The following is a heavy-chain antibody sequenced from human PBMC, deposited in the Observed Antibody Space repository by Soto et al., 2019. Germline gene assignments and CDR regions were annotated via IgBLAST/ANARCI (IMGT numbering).Heavy chain of an antibody. Sequence: QVQLVQSGAEVKKPGSSVTVACKASGGTFSSYFINWVRQAPGQGLEWVGGIIPVFGTTNYGEKFKGRVTITAEESTSTADMELSSLRSDDTAIYYCATERPSVAAAYYYYGLDVWGQGTTVTVTS. CDR1: GGTFSSYF. V-gene: IGHV1-69*01. D-gene: IGHD2-2*01. CDR3: ATERPSVAAAYYYYGLDV. J-gene: IGHJ6*02. CDR2: IIPVFGTT.